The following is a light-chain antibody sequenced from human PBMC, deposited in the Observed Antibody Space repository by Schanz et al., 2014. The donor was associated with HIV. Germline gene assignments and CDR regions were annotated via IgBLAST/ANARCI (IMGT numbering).Light chain of an antibody. Sequence: EIVLTQSPATLSLSPGDRATLSCRASQSLSSYLAWYQQKPGQAPRLLIYGASSRATGIPDRFSGSGSGTDFTLTISRLEPEDFAVYYCQQYGSSRTFGQGTKLEIK. V-gene: IGKV3-20*01. CDR3: QQYGSSRT. CDR2: GAS. J-gene: IGKJ2*01. CDR1: QSLSSY.